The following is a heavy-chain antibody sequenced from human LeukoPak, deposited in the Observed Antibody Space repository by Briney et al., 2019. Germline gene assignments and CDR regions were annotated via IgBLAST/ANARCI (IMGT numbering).Heavy chain of an antibody. CDR1: GFTFDIFG. J-gene: IGHJ4*02. Sequence: GGSLRLSCAASGFTFDIFGMSWVRQAPGKGLEWVSSMSSDATNIYYADSVKGRFTISRDNAKNSLFLEMNSLRAEDTAVYYCARDGSGSGDCWGQGTLVTVSS. CDR2: MSSDATNI. CDR3: ARDGSGSGDC. V-gene: IGHV3-21*01. D-gene: IGHD2-15*01.